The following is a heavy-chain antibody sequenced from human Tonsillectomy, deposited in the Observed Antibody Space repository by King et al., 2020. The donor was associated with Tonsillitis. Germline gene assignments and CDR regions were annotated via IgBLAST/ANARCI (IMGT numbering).Heavy chain of an antibody. Sequence: DVQLVESGGGLVQPGGSLRLSCAASGFTVSSNYMSWVRQAPGRGLEWVSVIYSGGSTYYAYSVKGRFTISRDNSKNTLYLQMNSLRAEDTAVYYCARSGPDRVCDCGDAGSAFDIWRRGTMVTVSS. D-gene: IGHD4-17*01. CDR2: IYSGGST. CDR3: ARSGPDRVCDCGDAGSAFDI. J-gene: IGHJ3*02. V-gene: IGHV3-66*01. CDR1: GFTVSSNY.